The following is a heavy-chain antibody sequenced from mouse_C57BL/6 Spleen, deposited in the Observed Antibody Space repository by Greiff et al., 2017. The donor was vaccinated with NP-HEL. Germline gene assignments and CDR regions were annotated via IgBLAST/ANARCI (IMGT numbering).Heavy chain of an antibody. V-gene: IGHV1-42*01. CDR2: INPSTGGT. Sequence: EVQLQQSGPELVKPGASVKISCKASGYSFTGYYMNWVKQSPEKSLEWIGEINPSTGGTTYNQKFKAKATLTVDKSSSTAYMQLKSLTSEDSAVYYCASQEFDYWGQGTTLTVSS. J-gene: IGHJ2*01. CDR3: ASQEFDY. D-gene: IGHD3-2*02. CDR1: GYSFTGYY.